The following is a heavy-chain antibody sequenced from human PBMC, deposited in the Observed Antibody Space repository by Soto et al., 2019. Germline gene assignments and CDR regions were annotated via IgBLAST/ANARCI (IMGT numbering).Heavy chain of an antibody. CDR2: IYYTGGT. J-gene: IGHJ1*01. CDR1: GDTISTRSNY. CDR3: AREGPPIRAHNPPEYFQH. Sequence: SETLSLTCTVSGDTISTRSNYWAWIRQPPGKGLEWIGSIYYTGGTYYNPSLKSRVTLFLDTSKNQFSLNLNSVTAADTAVYYCAREGPPIRAHNPPEYFQHWGQGTPVTVSS. V-gene: IGHV4-39*02.